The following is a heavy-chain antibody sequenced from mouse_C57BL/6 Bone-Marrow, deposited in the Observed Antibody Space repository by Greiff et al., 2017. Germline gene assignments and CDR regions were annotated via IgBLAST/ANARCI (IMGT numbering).Heavy chain of an antibody. CDR2: INPSTGGT. Sequence: EVQGVESGPELVKPGASVKISCKASGYSFTGYYMHWVKQSSEKSLEWIGEINPSTGGTSYNQKFKGKATLTVDKSSSTAYMQLKSLTSEDSAVYYCARERLRYYAMDYWGQGTSVTVSS. V-gene: IGHV1-43*01. D-gene: IGHD2-4*01. CDR3: ARERLRYYAMDY. J-gene: IGHJ4*01. CDR1: GYSFTGYY.